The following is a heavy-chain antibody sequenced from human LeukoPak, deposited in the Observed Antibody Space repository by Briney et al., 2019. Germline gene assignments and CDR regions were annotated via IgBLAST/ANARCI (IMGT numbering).Heavy chain of an antibody. Sequence: SETLSLTCTVSGGSISSSSYYWGWIRQPPGKGLEWIGNIYYSRSTHYSPSLESRVTISVDTSKNQFSLKLSSVTAADTAVYYCARGLSMIVVVVHDWYFDLWGRGTLVTVSS. V-gene: IGHV4-39*01. D-gene: IGHD3-22*01. CDR1: GGSISSSSYY. CDR3: ARGLSMIVVVVHDWYFDL. J-gene: IGHJ2*01. CDR2: IYYSRST.